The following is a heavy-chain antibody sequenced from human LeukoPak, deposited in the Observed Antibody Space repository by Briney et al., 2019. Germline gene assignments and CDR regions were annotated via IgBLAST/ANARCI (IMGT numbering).Heavy chain of an antibody. D-gene: IGHD2-2*01. Sequence: ASVKVSCKASGYTFTGYYMHWVRQAPGQGLEWMGWINPNSGGTNYAQKFQGRVTMTRDTSISTAYMELSRLRSDDTAVYYCARVGGEGIVVVPAATGSFDYWGQGTLVTVSS. J-gene: IGHJ4*02. CDR2: INPNSGGT. V-gene: IGHV1-2*02. CDR1: GYTFTGYY. CDR3: ARVGGEGIVVVPAATGSFDY.